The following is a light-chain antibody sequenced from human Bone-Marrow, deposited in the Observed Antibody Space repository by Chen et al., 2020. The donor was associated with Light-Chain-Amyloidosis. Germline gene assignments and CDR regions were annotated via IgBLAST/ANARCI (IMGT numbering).Light chain of an antibody. CDR2: GSS. CDR1: QTISSNY. Sequence: EIVLTQSPGTLSLSPGEGANLSCRASQTISSNYLTWYQQKFGQAPRLLIYGSSSRATGIPDRFTGSGSGTDVTLTINRLEPEDFAMYYCQQYGTSPLTFGGGTKVEIQ. V-gene: IGKV3-20*01. J-gene: IGKJ4*01. CDR3: QQYGTSPLT.